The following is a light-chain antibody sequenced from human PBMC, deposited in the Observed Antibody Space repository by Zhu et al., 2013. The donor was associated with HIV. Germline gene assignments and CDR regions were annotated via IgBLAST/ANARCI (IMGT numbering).Light chain of an antibody. CDR1: QSVTTN. CDR3: QQYGSTPWT. J-gene: IGKJ1*01. CDR2: AAS. V-gene: IGKV3-15*01. Sequence: EVVMTQSPATLSLSPGERATLSCRASQSVTTNLAWYQQTPGQAPRLLIYAASTRATGVPARFSGSGSGTDFTLTISRLEPEDFAVYHCQQYGSTPWTFGQGTKVEIK.